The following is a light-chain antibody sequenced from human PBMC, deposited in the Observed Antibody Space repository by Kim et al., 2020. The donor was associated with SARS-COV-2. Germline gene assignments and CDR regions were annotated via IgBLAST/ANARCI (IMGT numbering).Light chain of an antibody. CDR1: QSLLHSDGKTY. Sequence: EIVMTQTPVSLSVTPGQPASISCRSTQSLLHSDGKTYLYWYLQKPGQPPQLLIYEGSNRFSGVPTRFSGSGSGTNFILKISRVEAEDVGIYYCMQSIQLPLTFGGGTKVDIK. J-gene: IGKJ4*01. CDR2: EGS. V-gene: IGKV2D-29*01. CDR3: MQSIQLPLT.